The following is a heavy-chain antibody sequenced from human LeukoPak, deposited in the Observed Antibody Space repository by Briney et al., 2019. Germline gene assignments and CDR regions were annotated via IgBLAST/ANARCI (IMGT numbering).Heavy chain of an antibody. CDR3: ARDYRSKIGYSGNDNPFFDY. V-gene: IGHV1-2*06. CDR1: GYTFTGYY. Sequence: ASVKVSCKASGYTFTGYYMHWVRQAPGQGLEWMGQINPNSGGTNYAQKFQGRVTMTRDTSISTAYMELSRLRSDDTAVYYCARDYRSKIGYSGNDNPFFDYWGQGTLVTVSS. J-gene: IGHJ4*02. D-gene: IGHD5-12*01. CDR2: INPNSGGT.